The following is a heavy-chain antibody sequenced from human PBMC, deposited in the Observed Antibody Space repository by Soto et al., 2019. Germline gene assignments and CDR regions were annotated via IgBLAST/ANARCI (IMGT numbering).Heavy chain of an antibody. D-gene: IGHD5-12*01. CDR2: ISYDGSNK. V-gene: IGHV3-30*18. J-gene: IGHJ4*02. CDR1: GFTFSSYG. CDR3: AKVIEVATIVAYFDY. Sequence: QVQLVESGGGVVQPGRSLRLSCAASGFTFSSYGMHWVRQAPGKGLEWVAVISYDGSNKYYADSVKGRFTISRDNSKNMLYLQMNSLRAEDTAVYYCAKVIEVATIVAYFDYWGQGTLVTVSS.